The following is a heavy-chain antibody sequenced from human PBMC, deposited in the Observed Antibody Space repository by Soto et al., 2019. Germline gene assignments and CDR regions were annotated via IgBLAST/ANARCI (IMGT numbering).Heavy chain of an antibody. CDR2: IIPIFGTA. Sequence: SVKVSCKASGGTFSSYAISWVRQAPGQGLEWMGGIIPIFGTANYAQKFQGRVTITADESTSTAYMELSSLRSEDTAVYYCARDLGMVRGVPLYYGMDVWGQGTTVTVSS. V-gene: IGHV1-69*13. CDR1: GGTFSSYA. J-gene: IGHJ6*02. D-gene: IGHD3-10*01. CDR3: ARDLGMVRGVPLYYGMDV.